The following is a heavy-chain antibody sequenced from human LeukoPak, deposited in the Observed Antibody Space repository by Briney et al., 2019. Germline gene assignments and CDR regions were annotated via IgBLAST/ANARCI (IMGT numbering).Heavy chain of an antibody. CDR2: IYTSGST. D-gene: IGHD6-6*01. CDR1: GGSISSGSYY. CDR3: ASTALESIAARPDYYYYMDV. J-gene: IGHJ6*03. V-gene: IGHV4-61*02. Sequence: SQTLSLTCTVSGGSISSGSYYWSWIRQPGGKGLEWIGRIYTSGSTNYNPSLKSRVTISVDTSKNQFSLKLSSVTAADTAVYYCASTALESIAARPDYYYYMDVWGQGTLVTVSS.